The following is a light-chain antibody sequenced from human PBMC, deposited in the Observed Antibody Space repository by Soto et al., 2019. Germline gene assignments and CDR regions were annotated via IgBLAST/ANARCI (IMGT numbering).Light chain of an antibody. J-gene: IGKJ4*01. CDR1: QSVSKSY. Sequence: DIVLTQSPGTLSLSPGERAPLSCRASQSVSKSYIAWYQQRPGQPPRLLIFGASIRATGIPDRFSGSGSETDYTLTISRLEPEDFAVDYCQLYGSPLTFGGGTKVEI. CDR3: QLYGSPLT. V-gene: IGKV3-20*01. CDR2: GAS.